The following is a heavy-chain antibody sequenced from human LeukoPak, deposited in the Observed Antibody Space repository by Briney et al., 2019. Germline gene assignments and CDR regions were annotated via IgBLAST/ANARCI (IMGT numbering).Heavy chain of an antibody. J-gene: IGHJ4*02. CDR1: GFTFSSYW. V-gene: IGHV3-7*01. Sequence: PGGSLRLSCAASGFTFSSYWMSWVRQAPGKGLDWVANIKQDGSEKYHLDSVKGRFTISRDNAKNSLYLRMNSLRAEDTAVYYCARKSVFDYWGQGTLVTVSS. CDR2: IKQDGSEK. CDR3: ARKSVFDY.